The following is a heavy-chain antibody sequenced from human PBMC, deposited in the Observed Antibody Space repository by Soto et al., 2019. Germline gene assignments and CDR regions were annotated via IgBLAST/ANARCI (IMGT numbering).Heavy chain of an antibody. CDR2: INPNSGGT. Sequence: QVQLVQSGAEVKKPGASVKVSCKASGYTFTGYYMHWVRQAPGQGLEWMGWINPNSGGTNYAQKFQGWVTMTRATSISTAYMELSRLRSDDTPVYYCARAGGSSGWSPGYWGQGTLVTVSS. CDR1: GYTFTGYY. D-gene: IGHD6-19*01. V-gene: IGHV1-2*04. J-gene: IGHJ4*02. CDR3: ARAGGSSGWSPGY.